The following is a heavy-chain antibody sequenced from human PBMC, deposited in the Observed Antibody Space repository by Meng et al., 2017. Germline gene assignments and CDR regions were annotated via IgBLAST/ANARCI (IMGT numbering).Heavy chain of an antibody. CDR3: ARSRVDMVRGVIIKVYYYYGMDV. Sequence: GESLKISCAASGFTFSSYAMHWVRQAPGKGLEWVAVISYDGSNKYYADSVKGRFTISRDNSKNTLYLQMNSLRAEDTAVYYCARSRVDMVRGVIIKVYYYYGMDVWGHGTTVTVSS. D-gene: IGHD3-10*01. J-gene: IGHJ6*02. V-gene: IGHV3-30*04. CDR2: ISYDGSNK. CDR1: GFTFSSYA.